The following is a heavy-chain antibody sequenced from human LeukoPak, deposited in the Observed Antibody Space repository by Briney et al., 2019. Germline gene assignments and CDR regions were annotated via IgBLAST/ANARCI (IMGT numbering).Heavy chain of an antibody. CDR3: AKGIAVAGQLYFDY. V-gene: IGHV3-33*06. CDR2: IWYDGSNK. J-gene: IGHJ4*02. D-gene: IGHD6-19*01. Sequence: GRSLRLSCAASGFTFSSYGMHWVRQAPGKGLEWVAVIWYDGSNKYYADSVKGRFTISRDNSKNTLYLQMNSLRAEDTAVYYCAKGIAVAGQLYFDYWGQGTLVTVSS. CDR1: GFTFSSYG.